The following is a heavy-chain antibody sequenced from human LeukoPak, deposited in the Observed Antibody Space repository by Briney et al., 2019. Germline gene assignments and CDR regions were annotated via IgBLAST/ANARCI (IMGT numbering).Heavy chain of an antibody. CDR1: GFTFSSYS. D-gene: IGHD3-22*01. V-gene: IGHV3-21*01. CDR2: ISSSSSYI. J-gene: IGHJ4*02. CDR3: AGERVRYYYDSSGYYPYYFDY. Sequence: GSLRLSCAASGFTFSSYSMNWVRQAPGKGLEWVSSISSSSSYIYYADSVKGRFTISRDNAKNSLYLQMNSLRAEDTAVYYCAGERVRYYYDSSGYYPYYFDYWGQGTLVTVSS.